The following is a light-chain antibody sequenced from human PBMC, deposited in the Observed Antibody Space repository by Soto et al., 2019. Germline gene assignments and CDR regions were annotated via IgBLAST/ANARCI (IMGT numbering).Light chain of an antibody. V-gene: IGKV3-20*01. CDR1: QSVSSSY. CDR2: GAS. Sequence: EIVLTQSPGTLSLSPGERATLSCRASQSVSSSYLAWYQQRPGQAPRLLIYGASNRATGIPARFSGSRSGTDFTLTISSVEPEDFAMYYCHQRNQFGQGTRLEIK. J-gene: IGKJ5*01. CDR3: HQRNQ.